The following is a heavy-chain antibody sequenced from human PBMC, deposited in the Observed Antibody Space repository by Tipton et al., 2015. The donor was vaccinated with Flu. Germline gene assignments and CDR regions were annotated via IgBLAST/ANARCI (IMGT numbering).Heavy chain of an antibody. CDR2: IYPDDYDT. CDR1: KYSFTSYW. J-gene: IGHJ4*02. V-gene: IGHV5-51*01. D-gene: IGHD2-2*02. CDR3: ARQDCSSGTCYIDY. Sequence: QLVQSGAEVKKPGESLKISCKDSKYSFTSYWIGWVRQIPGKGLEWMGIIYPDDYDTRYSPSFQGQVTISADKSSSTAYLQWSSLKASDTAIYYCARQDCSSGTCYIDYWGQGTLITVSS.